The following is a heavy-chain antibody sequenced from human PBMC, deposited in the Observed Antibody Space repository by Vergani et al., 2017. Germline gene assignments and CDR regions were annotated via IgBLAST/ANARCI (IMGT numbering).Heavy chain of an antibody. CDR2: ISGSGGST. V-gene: IGHV3-23*01. J-gene: IGHJ4*02. CDR1: GSTFSSYA. CDR3: AKDRRGGSGSYVDY. Sequence: EVQLLESGGGLVQPGGSLSLSCAASGSTFSSYAMSWVRQAPGKGLEWVSAISGSGGSTYYADSGKGRFTISRDNSKNTLYLQMNSLRAEDTAVYYSAKDRRGGSGSYVDYWGQGTLVTVSS. D-gene: IGHD3-10*01.